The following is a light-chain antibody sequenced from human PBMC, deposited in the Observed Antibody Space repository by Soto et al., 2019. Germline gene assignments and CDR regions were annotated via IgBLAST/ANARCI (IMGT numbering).Light chain of an antibody. Sequence: QSLLSHPAAVSWSTGHSITISCTGTNSYVGGYNYVSWYQQHPGKAPKLMMYEVNNRPSAVSNRFSGSRSGNTASLTISGLQAEDEADYYCSSYTSSTTYVFGTGTKV. CDR3: SSYTSSTTYV. CDR2: EVN. J-gene: IGLJ1*01. V-gene: IGLV2-14*01. CDR1: NSYVGGYNY.